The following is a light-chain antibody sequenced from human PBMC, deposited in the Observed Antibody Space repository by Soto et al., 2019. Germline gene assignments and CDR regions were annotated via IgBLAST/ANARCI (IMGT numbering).Light chain of an antibody. Sequence: QSVLTQPASVSGSPGQSITISCTGTHSDVGSYNLVSWYQQHPGKAPKHIIYEDSKRLSGVSNRFSGSKSGYTASLTISGLEAEDEADYYCCSYAGSFSVIFGGGTKLTVL. CDR1: HSDVGSYNL. J-gene: IGLJ2*01. V-gene: IGLV2-23*01. CDR3: CSYAGSFSVI. CDR2: EDS.